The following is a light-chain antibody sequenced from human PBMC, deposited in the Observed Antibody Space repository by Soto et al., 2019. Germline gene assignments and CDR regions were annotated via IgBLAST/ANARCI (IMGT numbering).Light chain of an antibody. CDR1: SSDVGGYNY. CDR2: DVS. J-gene: IGLJ1*01. V-gene: IGLV2-14*01. CDR3: SSYTSSSTPIFV. Sequence: QSVLTQPASVSGSPGQSITISCTGTSSDVGGYNYVSWCQQHPGKAPKLMIYDVSNRPSGVSNRFSGSKSGNTASLTISGLQAEDEADYYCSSYTSSSTPIFVFGTGTKVTVL.